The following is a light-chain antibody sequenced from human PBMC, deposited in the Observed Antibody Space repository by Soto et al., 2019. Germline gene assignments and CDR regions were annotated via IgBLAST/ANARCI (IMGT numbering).Light chain of an antibody. J-gene: IGKJ4*01. CDR1: QSVRSGY. CDR3: RQYGNSPLT. V-gene: IGKV3-20*01. CDR2: AVS. Sequence: EIVLTQSPGTLSLSPGERATLSCRASQSVRSGYFAWYQQKPGQAPRLLIFAVSSRATGIPDRFSGTGSGTDFTLTIIRLEPEDCALYYGRQYGNSPLTVGGGTKGEIK.